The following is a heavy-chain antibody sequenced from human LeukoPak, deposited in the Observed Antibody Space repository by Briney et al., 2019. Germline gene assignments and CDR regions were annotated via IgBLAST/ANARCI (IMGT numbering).Heavy chain of an antibody. CDR1: GFTFSSYG. J-gene: IGHJ4*02. V-gene: IGHV3-33*01. D-gene: IGHD6-19*01. CDR3: ARDRGYSSGWYYFDY. Sequence: PGRSLRLSCAASGFTFSSYGMHWVRQAPGKGLEWVAVIWYDGSNKYYADSVKGRFTISRGNSKNTLYLQMNSLRAEDTAVYYCARDRGYSSGWYYFDYWGQGTLVTVSS. CDR2: IWYDGSNK.